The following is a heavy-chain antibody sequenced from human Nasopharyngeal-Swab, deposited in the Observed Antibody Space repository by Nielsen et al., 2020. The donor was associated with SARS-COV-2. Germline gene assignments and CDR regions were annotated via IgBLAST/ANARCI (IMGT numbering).Heavy chain of an antibody. CDR2: ISTGGTT. V-gene: IGHV3-53*01. Sequence: GESLKISCAASWFTVTYNYMSWVRQAPGKGLEWVSLISTGGTTSYADSVKGRFTISRDISKNTLYLQMNSLRAEDTAVYYCARDRGFDGYYYMDVWGKGTTVTVSS. CDR1: WFTVTYNY. J-gene: IGHJ6*03. CDR3: ARDRGFDGYYYMDV. D-gene: IGHD3-10*01.